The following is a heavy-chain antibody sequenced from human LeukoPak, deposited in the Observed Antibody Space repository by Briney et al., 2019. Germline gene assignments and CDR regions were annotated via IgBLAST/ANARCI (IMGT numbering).Heavy chain of an antibody. CDR1: GFTFSSSA. CDR3: AKAQVGVAAIGY. Sequence: PGGSLRLSCAASGFTFSSSAMSWVRQAPGKGLEWVSALSTTAGSTYYADSVKGRFTISRDNSKNTLLLQMSSLRAEDTAIYYCAKAQVGVAAIGYWGQGTLVTVSS. J-gene: IGHJ4*02. CDR2: LSTTAGST. V-gene: IGHV3-23*01. D-gene: IGHD3-3*01.